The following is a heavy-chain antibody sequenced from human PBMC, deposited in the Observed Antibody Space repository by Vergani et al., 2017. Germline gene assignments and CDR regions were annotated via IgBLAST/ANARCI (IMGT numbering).Heavy chain of an antibody. CDR1: GFTFSSYG. CDR2: ISYDGSNK. Sequence: QVQLVESGGGVVQPGRSLRLSCAASGFTFSSYGMHWVRQAPGKGLEWVAVISYDGSNKYYADSVKGRFTISRDNSKNTLYLQMNSLRAEDTAVYYCAILLGTTPGWLVPYSDAFDIWGQGTMVTVSS. V-gene: IGHV3-30*03. CDR3: AILLGTTPGWLVPYSDAFDI. D-gene: IGHD6-19*01. J-gene: IGHJ3*02.